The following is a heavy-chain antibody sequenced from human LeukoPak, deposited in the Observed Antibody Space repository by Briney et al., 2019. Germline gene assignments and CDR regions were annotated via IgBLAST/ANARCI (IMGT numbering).Heavy chain of an antibody. CDR2: MYHSGST. J-gene: IGHJ6*03. CDR1: GDSVSRRGYY. CDR3: ARGAVVVAGYYYYYMDV. D-gene: IGHD2-15*01. Sequence: SETLSLTCIVSGDSVSRRGYYWAWIRQSSGKGLEWIGSMYHSGSTHYNPSLKSRVTISVDRSKNQFSLKLSSVTAADTAVYYCARGAVVVAGYYYYYMDVWGKGTTVTVSS. V-gene: IGHV4-39*07.